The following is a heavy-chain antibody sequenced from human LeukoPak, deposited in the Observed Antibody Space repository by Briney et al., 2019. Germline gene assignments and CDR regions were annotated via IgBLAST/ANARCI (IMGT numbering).Heavy chain of an antibody. D-gene: IGHD2-2*02. CDR2: IIPIFGTE. J-gene: IGHJ4*02. CDR3: ARGMSGISWVPAAIIFDY. V-gene: IGHV1-69*13. CDR1: GGTFISYA. Sequence: GASVKVSCKASGGTFISYAISGVRQAPGQQLEWMGGIIPIFGTENYAQKFHGRVTITADEATSTAYMELSSLRSEDTAVYYCARGMSGISWVPAAIIFDYWGQGTLVTVSS.